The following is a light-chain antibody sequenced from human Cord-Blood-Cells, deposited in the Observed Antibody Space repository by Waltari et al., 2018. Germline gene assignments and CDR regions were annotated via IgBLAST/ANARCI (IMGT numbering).Light chain of an antibody. J-gene: IGLJ3*02. CDR2: DVS. Sequence: QSALPQPASVSGSPGKPITISCTGTSRDVGGYHYVSWYQQPPGKAPKLMICDVSNRPSVVASRFSGSKSDNTASLTISALQAENEADDYCSSYTSSSTPWVCGVGTKLTVL. CDR3: SSYTSSSTPWV. V-gene: IGLV2-14*03. CDR1: SRDVGGYHY.